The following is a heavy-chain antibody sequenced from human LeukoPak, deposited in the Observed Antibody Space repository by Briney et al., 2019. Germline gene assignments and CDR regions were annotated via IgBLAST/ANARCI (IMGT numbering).Heavy chain of an antibody. J-gene: IGHJ2*01. V-gene: IGHV3-48*03. CDR3: ARSFGWHFDL. CDR2: IRTDGTTT. D-gene: IGHD3-16*01. Sequence: GGSLRLSCTASGFTFSGSEMSWVRQTPGKELEWLSNIRTDGTTTYYADSVKGRFTISRDNAENSLYLQMDRLRPDDTALYYCARSFGWHFDLWGRGTLVTVSS. CDR1: GFTFSGSE.